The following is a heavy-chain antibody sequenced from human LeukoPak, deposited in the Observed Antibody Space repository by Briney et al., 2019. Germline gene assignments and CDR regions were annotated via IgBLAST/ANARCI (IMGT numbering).Heavy chain of an antibody. D-gene: IGHD3-22*01. Sequence: SSVKVSCKASGGTFSSYAISWVRQAPGQGLEWMGRIIPILGIANYAQKFQGRVTITADKSTSTAYMELSSLRSEDTAVYYCARGQKDGYYDSSGYLAYWGQGTLVAVSS. CDR1: GGTFSSYA. CDR3: ARGQKDGYYDSSGYLAY. V-gene: IGHV1-69*04. CDR2: IIPILGIA. J-gene: IGHJ4*02.